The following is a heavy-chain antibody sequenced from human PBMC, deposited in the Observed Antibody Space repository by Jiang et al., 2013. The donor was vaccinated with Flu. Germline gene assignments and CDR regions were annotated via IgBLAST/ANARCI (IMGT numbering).Heavy chain of an antibody. CDR1: FSGFG. CDR3: AKDQFSSGWFGDSYYGLDA. D-gene: IGHD6-19*01. V-gene: IGHV3-30*02. Sequence: FSGFGMHWVRQAPGKGLEWVTFIRDDGTNKFYADSVKGRFTISRDNSKNALYLQMNSLRPEDSALYRCAKDQFSSGWFGDSYYGLDAWGQGTTVTVSS. CDR2: IRDDGTNK. J-gene: IGHJ6*02.